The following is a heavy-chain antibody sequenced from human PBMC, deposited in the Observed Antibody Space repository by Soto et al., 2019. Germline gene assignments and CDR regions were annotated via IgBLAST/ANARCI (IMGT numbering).Heavy chain of an antibody. CDR2: ISYDGSNK. Sequence: QVQLVESGGGVVQPGRSLRLSCAASGFTFSSSAMHWVRQAPGKGLEWLAVISYDGSNKYYADSVKGRFTISRDNSKITLYLQVNSVRAEDTAVYYCARDYDSGGYYPFGPDYWGQGTLVAVSS. V-gene: IGHV3-30-3*01. CDR3: ARDYDSGGYYPFGPDY. D-gene: IGHD3-22*01. J-gene: IGHJ4*02. CDR1: GFTFSSSA.